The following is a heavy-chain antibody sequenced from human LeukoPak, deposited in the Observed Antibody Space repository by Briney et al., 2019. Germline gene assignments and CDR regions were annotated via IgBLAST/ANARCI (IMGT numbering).Heavy chain of an antibody. CDR1: GYTFTSYG. D-gene: IGHD3-9*01. V-gene: IGHV1-18*01. Sequence: APVTVSFTASGYTFTSYGISWVRQAPGQGLEWMGWISAYNGNTNYAQKLQGRVTMTTDTSTSTAYMELRSLRSDDTAVYYCARASYYDILTGYYYWFDPWGQGTLVTVSS. CDR3: ARASYYDILTGYYYWFDP. CDR2: ISAYNGNT. J-gene: IGHJ5*02.